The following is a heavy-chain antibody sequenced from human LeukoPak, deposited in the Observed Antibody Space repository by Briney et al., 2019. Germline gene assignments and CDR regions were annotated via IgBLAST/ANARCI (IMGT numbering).Heavy chain of an antibody. CDR3: TIMHPYYDGSGYWVQ. D-gene: IGHD3-22*01. V-gene: IGHV3-23*01. J-gene: IGHJ4*02. CDR2: ISTSGGSS. Sequence: GGSLRLSCAASGFTFGSYAMSWVRQAPGKGLEWVSGISTSGGSSSYADSVKGRFTISRDNPRSTLYMEMNSLRAEDTALYYCTIMHPYYDGSGYWVQWGQGTLVTVSS. CDR1: GFTFGSYA.